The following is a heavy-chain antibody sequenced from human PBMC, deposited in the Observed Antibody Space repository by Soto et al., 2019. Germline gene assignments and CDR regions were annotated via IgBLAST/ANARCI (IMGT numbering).Heavy chain of an antibody. Sequence: ASVKVSCKAFGYTFTGYNIHLLRQAPGQGLERMGWINAGNGNTRSSRKFQGRVIITRDTSATTAYLEVYSLRSEDTAIYYCARVARSGGPVPRFAPWGQGTLVPVSS. CDR1: GYTFTGYN. CDR2: INAGNGNT. J-gene: IGHJ5*02. V-gene: IGHV1-3*01. CDR3: ARVARSGGPVPRFAP.